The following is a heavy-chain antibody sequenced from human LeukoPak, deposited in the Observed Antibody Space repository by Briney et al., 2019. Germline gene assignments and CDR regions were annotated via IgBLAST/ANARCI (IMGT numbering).Heavy chain of an antibody. CDR1: GYTFTGYY. V-gene: IGHV1-2*06. CDR2: INPNSGGT. D-gene: IGHD6-13*01. J-gene: IGHJ5*02. CDR3: ARDGSIKYSSSWYDR. Sequence: ASVKVSCKASGYTFTGYYMHWVRQAPGQGREWMGRINPNSGGTNYAQKFQGRVTVTRDTSISTAYMELSRLRSDDTAVYYCARDGSIKYSSSWYDRWGQGTLVTVSS.